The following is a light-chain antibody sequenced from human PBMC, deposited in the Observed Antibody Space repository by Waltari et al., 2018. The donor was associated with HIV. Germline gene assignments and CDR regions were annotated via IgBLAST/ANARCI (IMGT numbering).Light chain of an antibody. CDR3: QSYDSTYGLWV. CDR2: EDN. V-gene: IGLV6-57*02. Sequence: NFMLTQPHSVSESPGKTVTISCTGSSGSIVNNYVQWYQQRPGSAPTTVIYEDNQRPSGVPDRFSGSIDSSSNSASLTISGLKTEDEADYYCQSYDSTYGLWVFGGGTKLTVL. J-gene: IGLJ2*01. CDR1: SGSIVNNY.